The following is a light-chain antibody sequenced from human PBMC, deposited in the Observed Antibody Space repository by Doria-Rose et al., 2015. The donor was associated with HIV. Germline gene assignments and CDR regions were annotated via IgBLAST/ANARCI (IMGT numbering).Light chain of an antibody. CDR2: DAS. CDR1: QRVQSSY. Sequence: TQSPGTLSLSPGERATLSCRASQRVQSSYLAWYQQKPSQAPRLLIYDASTRATGIPDRFSGSESGTDFTLTISRLEPEDVAVYYCQQYGTSRGTFGQGTRLEIK. J-gene: IGKJ5*01. V-gene: IGKV3-20*01. CDR3: QQYGTSRGT.